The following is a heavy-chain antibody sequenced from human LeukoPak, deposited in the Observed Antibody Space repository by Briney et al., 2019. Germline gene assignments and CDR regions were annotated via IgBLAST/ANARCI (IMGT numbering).Heavy chain of an antibody. Sequence: GGSLRLSCAASGFTFSSYGMHWVRQAPGKGLEWVSYISISSSSINYADSVKGRFTISRDNAKNTLYLQMNSLRDEDTAVYYCARVKYGDYGPFDYWGQGTLVTVSS. V-gene: IGHV3-48*02. D-gene: IGHD4-17*01. CDR2: ISISSSSI. CDR1: GFTFSSYG. J-gene: IGHJ4*02. CDR3: ARVKYGDYGPFDY.